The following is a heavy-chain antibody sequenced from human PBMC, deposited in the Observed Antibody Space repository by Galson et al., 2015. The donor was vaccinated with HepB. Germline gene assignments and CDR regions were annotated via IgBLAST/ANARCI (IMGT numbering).Heavy chain of an antibody. Sequence: SLRLSCAASGFTFSSYWMSWVRQAPGKGLEWVANIKQDGSEKYYVDSVKGRFTISRDNAKNSLYLQMNSLRAEDTAVYYCASQLLIVGAPWVGRGYFQHWGQGTLVTVSS. D-gene: IGHD2-21*01. CDR1: GFTFSSYW. V-gene: IGHV3-7*03. CDR3: ASQLLIVGAPWVGRGYFQH. J-gene: IGHJ1*01. CDR2: IKQDGSEK.